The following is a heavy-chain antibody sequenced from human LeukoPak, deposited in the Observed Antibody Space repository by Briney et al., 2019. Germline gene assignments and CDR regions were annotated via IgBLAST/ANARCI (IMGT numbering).Heavy chain of an antibody. V-gene: IGHV3-30*19. Sequence: PGGSLRLSCAASGFTFSSYGMHWVRQAPGKGLEWVAFISSDGTNKDYADSVKGRFSISRDNSKNTVYLQMNRLRGDDTAVYYCARDRSQEFDPWGQGTLVTVSS. CDR1: GFTFSSYG. D-gene: IGHD3-10*01. J-gene: IGHJ5*02. CDR3: ARDRSQEFDP. CDR2: ISSDGTNK.